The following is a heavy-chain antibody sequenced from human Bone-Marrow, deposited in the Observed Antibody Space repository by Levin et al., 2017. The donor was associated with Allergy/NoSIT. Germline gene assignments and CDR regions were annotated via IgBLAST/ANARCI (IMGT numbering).Heavy chain of an antibody. V-gene: IGHV3-48*01. CDR2: ISSSSSTI. D-gene: IGHD2-2*01. CDR1: GFTFSSYS. J-gene: IGHJ6*02. CDR3: ARDPEEYQLLPPLDYGMDV. Sequence: PGGSLRLSCAASGFTFSSYSMNWVRQAPGKGLEWVSYISSSSSTIYYADSVKGRFTISRDNAKNSLYLQMNSLRAEDTAVYYCARDPEEYQLLPPLDYGMDVWGQGTTVTVSS.